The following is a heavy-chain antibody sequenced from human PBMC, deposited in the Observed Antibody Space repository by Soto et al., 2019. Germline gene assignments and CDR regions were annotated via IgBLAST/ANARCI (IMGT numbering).Heavy chain of an antibody. J-gene: IGHJ1*01. V-gene: IGHV4-39*07. D-gene: IGHD3-16*01. CDR3: ARRRNRRQSGGLDF. CDR2: VYYIATS. Sequence: SETLSLTCTVSGDSIATGGNPWDWIRQSPGGKLEWIGCVYYIATSYYNPSFRSRLTISLDLSTNQISLRLTSVTAADTGVYFFARRRNRRQSGGLDFWGQGILVTVSS. CDR1: GDSIATGGNP.